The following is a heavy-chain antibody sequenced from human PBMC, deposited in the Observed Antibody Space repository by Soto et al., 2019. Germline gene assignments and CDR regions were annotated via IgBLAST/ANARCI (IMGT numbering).Heavy chain of an antibody. V-gene: IGHV1-3*01. CDR1: GYTFTSYA. D-gene: IGHD2-15*01. CDR2: INAGNGNT. J-gene: IGHJ3*02. CDR3: XXXWAKDGNCSGGSCYHIPLDAFDI. Sequence: QVQXXQSXAEXXXXGASVKVSCKASGYTFTSYAMHWVRQAPGXXLEXMGWINAGNGNTKYSQKFQGRVTITRDTSAXXXXXXXXXXXXXXXXXXXXXXXWAKDGNCSGGSCYHIPLDAFDIWGQGTMVTVSS.